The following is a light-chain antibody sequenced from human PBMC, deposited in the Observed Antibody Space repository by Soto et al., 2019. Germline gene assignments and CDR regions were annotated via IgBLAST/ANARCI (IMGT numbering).Light chain of an antibody. CDR2: GVS. Sequence: QSALTQPASVSGSPGQSITIFCTGTITDIGAYNYVSWYQQHPGKAPKLLIYGVSSRPSGVSNRFSGSKSGNAAYLTISGLQADDEAEYYCSSYTSSITPYVFGTGTKVTVL. V-gene: IGLV2-14*01. CDR3: SSYTSSITPYV. J-gene: IGLJ1*01. CDR1: ITDIGAYNY.